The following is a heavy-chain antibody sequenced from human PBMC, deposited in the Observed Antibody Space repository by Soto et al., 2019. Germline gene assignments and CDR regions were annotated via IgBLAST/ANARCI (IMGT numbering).Heavy chain of an antibody. CDR3: TTDLGVIMGRVFYYYYYGMDV. J-gene: IGHJ6*02. CDR2: ISGSGGTT. CDR1: GFTFSSYA. D-gene: IGHD3-10*01. V-gene: IGHV3-23*01. Sequence: GGSLRLSCAASGFTFSSYAMSWVRQAPGKGLEWVSAISGSGGTTDYAAPVKGRFTISRDDSKNTLYLQMNSLKTEDTAVYYCTTDLGVIMGRVFYYYYYGMDVWGQGTTVTVSS.